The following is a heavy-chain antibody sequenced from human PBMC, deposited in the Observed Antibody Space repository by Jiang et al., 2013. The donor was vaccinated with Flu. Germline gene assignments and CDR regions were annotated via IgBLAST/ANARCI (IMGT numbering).Heavy chain of an antibody. Sequence: VQLLESGGGLVQPGGSLRLSCAASGFTFSSYSMNWVRQAPGKGLEWVSYISSSSSTIYYADSVKGRFTISRDNAKNSLYLQMNSLRDEDTAVYYCARDRGGSGWDSYYFDYWGQGTLVTVSS. V-gene: IGHV3-48*02. CDR1: GFTFSSYS. CDR3: ARDRGGSGWDSYYFDY. D-gene: IGHD6-19*01. J-gene: IGHJ4*02. CDR2: ISSSSSTI.